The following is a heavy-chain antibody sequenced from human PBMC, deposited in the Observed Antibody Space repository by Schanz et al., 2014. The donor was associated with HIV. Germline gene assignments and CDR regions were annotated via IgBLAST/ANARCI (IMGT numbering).Heavy chain of an antibody. J-gene: IGHJ4*02. D-gene: IGHD6-13*01. CDR1: GGTFINYA. V-gene: IGHV1-69*01. CDR2: IIPLFGTS. Sequence: QVQLVQSGAEVKKPGSSVKVFCRASGGTFINYAFSWVRQAPGQGLEWMGGIIPLFGTSNCAQKFQGRATITADESTSTAYMELSSLRSEDTAVYYCARDSPVAAGTLDYWGQGTLVTVSS. CDR3: ARDSPVAAGTLDY.